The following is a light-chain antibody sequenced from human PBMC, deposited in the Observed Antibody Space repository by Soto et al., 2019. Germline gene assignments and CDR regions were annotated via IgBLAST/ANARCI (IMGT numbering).Light chain of an antibody. CDR1: SSDVGGYNY. Sequence: QSALTQPASVSGSPGPSITISCTGTSSDVGGYNYVSWYQQHPGKAPKLMIYDVSNRPSGVSNRFSGSKSGNTASLTISGLQAEDEADYYCSSYTSSSTPLYVFGTGTKLTVL. CDR3: SSYTSSSTPLYV. J-gene: IGLJ1*01. V-gene: IGLV2-14*01. CDR2: DVS.